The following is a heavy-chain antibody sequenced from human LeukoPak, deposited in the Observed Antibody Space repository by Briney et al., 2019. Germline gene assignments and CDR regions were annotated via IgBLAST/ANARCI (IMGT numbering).Heavy chain of an antibody. CDR3: ARGGRYSYGLFDY. CDR1: GGSISSYY. CDR2: IYATGST. Sequence: SETLSLTCTVSGGSISSYYWSWIRQPPGKGLEWIGYIYATGSTYYNPSLKSRVTISVDTSKNQFSLKLSSVTAADTAVYYCARGGRYSYGLFDYWGQGTLVTVSS. V-gene: IGHV4-4*08. D-gene: IGHD5-18*01. J-gene: IGHJ4*02.